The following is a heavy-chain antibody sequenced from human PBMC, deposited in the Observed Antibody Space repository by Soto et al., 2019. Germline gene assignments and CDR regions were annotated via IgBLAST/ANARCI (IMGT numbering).Heavy chain of an antibody. CDR3: ARSSEYYYDSSGSPGGY. D-gene: IGHD3-22*01. V-gene: IGHV3-33*01. Sequence: QVHLVESGGGVVHPGRSLRLSCATSGFTFSSYGMHWVRQAPGKGLEWVAVIWYDGSNEYYADSVKGRFTISRDNSKNXXYLQMNSLRVEDTAVYYCARSSEYYYDSSGSPGGYWGQGTMVTVSS. CDR1: GFTFSSYG. CDR2: IWYDGSNE. J-gene: IGHJ4*02.